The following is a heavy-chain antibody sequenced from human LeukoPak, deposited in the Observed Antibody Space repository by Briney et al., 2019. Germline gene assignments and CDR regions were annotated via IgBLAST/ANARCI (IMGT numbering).Heavy chain of an antibody. D-gene: IGHD2-21*01. CDR2: ISGSGGST. Sequence: GGSLRLSCAASGFTFSSYAMSWVRQAPGKGLEWVSAISGSGGSTYYADSVKGRFTISRDNSKNTLYLQMNSLRAEDTAVYYCAADPLIQYYYYGMDVWGQGTTVTVSS. CDR3: AADPLIQYYYYGMDV. J-gene: IGHJ6*02. V-gene: IGHV3-23*01. CDR1: GFTFSSYA.